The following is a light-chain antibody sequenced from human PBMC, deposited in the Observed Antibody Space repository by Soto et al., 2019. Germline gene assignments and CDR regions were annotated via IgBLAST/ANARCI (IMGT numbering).Light chain of an antibody. CDR2: EVS. CDR3: SSYTTSSTLV. CDR1: SSDVGGYNY. V-gene: IGLV2-14*01. Sequence: QSLLTQPASVSGSPGQSITVSCTGTSSDVGGYNYVSWYQHHPGKAPKLIIYEVSNRPSGVSNRFSASKSGNTASLTISGLQAEDEADYYCSSYTTSSTLVFGKGTKVTVL. J-gene: IGLJ2*01.